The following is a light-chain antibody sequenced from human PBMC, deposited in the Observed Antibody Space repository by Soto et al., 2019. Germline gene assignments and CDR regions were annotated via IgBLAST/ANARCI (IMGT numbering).Light chain of an antibody. CDR3: AAWDDSLSVLYV. J-gene: IGLJ1*01. V-gene: IGLV1-47*01. CDR2: RNN. Sequence: QSVLIQPPSASGTPGQRVTISCSGSSPNIGRNYVYWYHQLPGTAPKLLIYRNNHRPSGVPDRFSVSKSGTSASLAISGLRSEDEADYHCAAWDDSLSVLYVFGGGRKVTV. CDR1: SPNIGRNY.